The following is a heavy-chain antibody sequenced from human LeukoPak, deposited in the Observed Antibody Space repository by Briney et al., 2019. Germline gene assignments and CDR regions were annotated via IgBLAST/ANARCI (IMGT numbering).Heavy chain of an antibody. D-gene: IGHD2-21*01. CDR1: GFSLSGDW. V-gene: IGHV3-7*01. Sequence: GGSLRLSCVGSGFSLSGDWMTWVRQAPGTGLEWVANIREDGGETYYVDSVKGRFTISRDNAKNSLYLQMNNLRAEDTAVYFCARPVNRLFLFWGPGTLVNVSS. CDR2: IREDGGET. J-gene: IGHJ4*02. CDR3: ARPVNRLFLF.